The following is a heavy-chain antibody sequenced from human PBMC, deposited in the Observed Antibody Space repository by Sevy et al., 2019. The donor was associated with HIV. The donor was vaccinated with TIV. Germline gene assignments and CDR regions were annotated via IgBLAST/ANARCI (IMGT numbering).Heavy chain of an antibody. Sequence: SETLSLTCTVSGGSITSLYWNWIRQPPGKGLEWIATIYYNGHINYNPSLKSRFTLSLVTSKNQFSLGLSSVTAADTAMYYCAGENAWGRGYSWGQGTLVTVSS. D-gene: IGHD1-26*01. CDR1: GGSITSLY. J-gene: IGHJ4*02. V-gene: IGHV4-59*08. CDR3: AGENAWGRGYS. CDR2: IYYNGHI.